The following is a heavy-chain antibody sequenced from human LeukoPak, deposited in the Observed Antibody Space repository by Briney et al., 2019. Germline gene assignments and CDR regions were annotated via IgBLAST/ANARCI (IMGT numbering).Heavy chain of an antibody. CDR3: ARTYSTGWSYAFDI. D-gene: IGHD6-19*01. V-gene: IGHV3-30-3*01. J-gene: IGHJ3*02. CDR2: ISNDGSNK. CDR1: GFTFSSYT. Sequence: GGSLRLSCAASGFTFSSYTMHWVRQAPGKGLEWVAVISNDGSNKYYADSVKGRFTISRDNSKNTLSLQMNSLRAEDTALCYCARTYSTGWSYAFDIWGQGTMVTVSS.